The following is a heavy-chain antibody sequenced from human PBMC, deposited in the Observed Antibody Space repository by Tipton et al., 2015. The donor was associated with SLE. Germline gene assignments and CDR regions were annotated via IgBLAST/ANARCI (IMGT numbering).Heavy chain of an antibody. CDR3: ARGRGVVVVVAATALDS. J-gene: IGHJ4*02. CDR1: GGTFSSYA. CDR2: IIPIFGTA. Sequence: QVQLVQSGAEVKKPGSSVKVSCKASGGTFSSYAISWVRQAPGQGLEWMGGIIPIFGTANYAQKFQGRVTITADESTSTAYMELSSLRSEDTAVYYCARGRGVVVVVAATALDSWGQGTLVTVSS. V-gene: IGHV1-69*01. D-gene: IGHD2-15*01.